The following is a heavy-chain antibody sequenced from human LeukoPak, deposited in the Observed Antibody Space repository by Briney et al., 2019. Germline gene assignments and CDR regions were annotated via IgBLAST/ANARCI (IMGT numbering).Heavy chain of an antibody. Sequence: PGRSLRLSCAASGFTFSSYAMHWVRQAPGKGLEWVAVISYDGSNKYYADSVKGRFTISRDNSKNTLYLQMNSLRAEDTAVYYCARSASPYGSGSYDFIDYWGQGTLVTVSS. J-gene: IGHJ4*02. CDR3: ARSASPYGSGSYDFIDY. V-gene: IGHV3-30-3*01. D-gene: IGHD3-10*01. CDR1: GFTFSSYA. CDR2: ISYDGSNK.